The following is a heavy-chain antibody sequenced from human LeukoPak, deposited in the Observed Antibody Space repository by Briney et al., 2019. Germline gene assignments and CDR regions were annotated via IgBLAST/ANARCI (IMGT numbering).Heavy chain of an antibody. V-gene: IGHV1-69*01. CDR3: ASGGYDFWSGWNRYNWFDP. CDR1: RVTFSSYA. Sequence: GSSVKVSCKAARVTFSSYAISWVRQAPGQGLEWMGGIIPIFGTANYAQKFQGRVTITADESTSTAYMELSSLRSEDTAVYYCASGGYDFWSGWNRYNWFDPWGQGTLVTVSS. J-gene: IGHJ5*02. D-gene: IGHD3-3*01. CDR2: IIPIFGTA.